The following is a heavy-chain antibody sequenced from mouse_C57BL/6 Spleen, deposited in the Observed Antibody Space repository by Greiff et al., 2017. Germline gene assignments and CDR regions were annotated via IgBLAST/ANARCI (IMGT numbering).Heavy chain of an antibody. J-gene: IGHJ4*01. CDR2: IDPSDIYT. CDR3: ASVYGISFYYAMDY. Sequence: QVQLQQPGAELVRPGTSVKLSCKASGYTFTSYWMHWVKQRPGQGLEWIGVIDPSDIYTNYNQKFKGKATLTVDTSSSTAYMQLSSLTSEDSAVYYCASVYGISFYYAMDYWGQGTSVTVSS. V-gene: IGHV1-59*01. D-gene: IGHD1-1*01. CDR1: GYTFTSYW.